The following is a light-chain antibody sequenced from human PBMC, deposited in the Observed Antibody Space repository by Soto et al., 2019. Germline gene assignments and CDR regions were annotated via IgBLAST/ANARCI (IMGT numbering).Light chain of an antibody. CDR3: QQLYSYPFT. V-gene: IGKV1-9*01. CDR2: VTY. Sequence: IPLTQSPSSLSASVGDRVTITCRASQGIGRYLALYQQKPGKDPELLIYVTYTLQSGVPSRFSGSGSGTDFTLNISSLQHEDFSTYYCQQLYSYPFTFGPGTKVDIK. CDR1: QGIGRY. J-gene: IGKJ3*01.